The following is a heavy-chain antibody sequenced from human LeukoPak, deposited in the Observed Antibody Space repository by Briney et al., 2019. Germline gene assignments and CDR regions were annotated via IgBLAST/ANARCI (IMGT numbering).Heavy chain of an antibody. CDR2: IWYVGINT. V-gene: IGHV3-33*01. D-gene: IGHD3-9*01. CDR3: ARSYYDILTGSNWFDP. J-gene: IGHJ5*02. CDR1: GFTFSSYG. Sequence: GGSLRLSCAASGFTFSSYGMHWVRPAPGKGLEWVAVIWYVGINTYYADSVKGRFTLCRDNSKNALYLQMSSLRAEDTAVYYCARSYYDILTGSNWFDPWGQGTRVSVSS.